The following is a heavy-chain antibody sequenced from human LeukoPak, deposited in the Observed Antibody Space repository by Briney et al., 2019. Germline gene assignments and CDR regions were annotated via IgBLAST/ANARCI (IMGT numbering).Heavy chain of an antibody. V-gene: IGHV3-23*01. CDR3: ARGFLGGTDQYFDS. D-gene: IGHD6-19*01. CDR1: GFTFSTYA. CDR2: IGGGGPTT. J-gene: IGHJ4*02. Sequence: PGESLRLSCAASGFTFSTYAMNWVRQAPAKGLEWVSTIGGGGPTTDYADSVKDRFTISRDNSKNTLYLQMNSLRAEDTAVYFCARGFLGGTDQYFDSWGQGTLVTVSS.